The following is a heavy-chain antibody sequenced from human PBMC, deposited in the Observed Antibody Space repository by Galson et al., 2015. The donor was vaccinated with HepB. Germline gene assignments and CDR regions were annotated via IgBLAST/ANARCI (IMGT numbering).Heavy chain of an antibody. V-gene: IGHV6-1*01. CDR3: AYGVDV. Sequence: CAISGDSVSSNSAVWNWIRQSPSRGLEWLGRTYYRSRWYNDCAVSVKGRISINADTSKNQVSLQLNSVTPDDTAVYYCAYGVDVWGQGTRVTVS. CDR1: GDSVSSNSAV. J-gene: IGHJ6*02. CDR2: TYYRSRWYN.